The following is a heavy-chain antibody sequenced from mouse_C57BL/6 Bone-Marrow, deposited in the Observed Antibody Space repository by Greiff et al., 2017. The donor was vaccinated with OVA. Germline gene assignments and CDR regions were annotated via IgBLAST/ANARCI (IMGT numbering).Heavy chain of an antibody. Sequence: VQLQQSGAELARPGASVKLSCKASGYTFTSYGISWVKQRTGQGLEWIGEIYPRSGNTYYNEKFKGKATLTADKSSSTAYMELRSLTSEDAAVYFCARIVRHYDAMDYWGQGTSVTVSS. CDR1: GYTFTSYG. D-gene: IGHD1-2*01. CDR2: IYPRSGNT. CDR3: ARIVRHYDAMDY. J-gene: IGHJ4*01. V-gene: IGHV1-81*01.